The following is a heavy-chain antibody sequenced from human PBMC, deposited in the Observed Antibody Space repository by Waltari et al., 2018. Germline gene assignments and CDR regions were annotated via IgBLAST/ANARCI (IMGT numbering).Heavy chain of an antibody. D-gene: IGHD1-26*01. J-gene: IGHJ4*02. CDR3: AGGGNYSLYYFEY. Sequence: QVQLVESGGGVVQPGRSLRLSCAASGFTFSTSAMHWVRQAPGKGLEWGAVISYDGYNKYYADSAKRRFTISRDNSKNTLYLQMNSLRAEDTAVYYCAGGGNYSLYYFEYWGQGTLVTVSS. V-gene: IGHV3-30-3*01. CDR1: GFTFSTSA. CDR2: ISYDGYNK.